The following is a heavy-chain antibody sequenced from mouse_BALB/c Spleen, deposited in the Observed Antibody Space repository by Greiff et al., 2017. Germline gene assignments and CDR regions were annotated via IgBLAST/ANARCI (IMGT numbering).Heavy chain of an antibody. CDR1: GFSLTSYG. Sequence: VMLVESGPGLVAPSQSLSITCTVSGFSLTSYGVHWVRQPPGKGLEWLGVIWAGGSTNYNSALMSRLSISKDNSKSQVFLKMNSLQTDDTAMYYCARDPFYYGSSFYAMDYWGQGTSVTVSS. D-gene: IGHD1-1*01. CDR2: IWAGGST. V-gene: IGHV2-9*02. CDR3: ARDPFYYGSSFYAMDY. J-gene: IGHJ4*01.